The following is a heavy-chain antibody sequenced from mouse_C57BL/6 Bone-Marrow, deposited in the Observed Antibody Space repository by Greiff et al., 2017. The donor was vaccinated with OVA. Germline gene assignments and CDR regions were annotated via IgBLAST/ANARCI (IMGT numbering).Heavy chain of an antibody. CDR1: GFNIKNTY. Sequence: VQLKESVAELVRPGASVKLSCTASGFNIKNTYMHWVKQRPEQGLEWIGRIDPANDNNKYAPKFQGKATMTADTSSNTAYLQLSSLSSEDTAVYCCARGNFGSSFYAMDYWGQGTSVTVSS. D-gene: IGHD1-1*01. J-gene: IGHJ4*01. V-gene: IGHV14-3*01. CDR3: ARGNFGSSFYAMDY. CDR2: IDPANDNN.